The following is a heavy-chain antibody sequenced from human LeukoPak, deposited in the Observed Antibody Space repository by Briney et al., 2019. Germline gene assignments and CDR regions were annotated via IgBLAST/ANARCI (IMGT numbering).Heavy chain of an antibody. CDR1: GFTFSDYY. V-gene: IGHV3-11*05. CDR3: ARDPSGGGWYFDL. D-gene: IGHD3-16*01. J-gene: IGHJ2*01. CDR2: ISSSSSHT. Sequence: GGSLRLSCAASGFTFSDYYMSWFPRAPGKGLEWVSYISSSSSHTDYAESVKGRFTISRDNAKNSLYLQMDSLRAEDTAVYFCARDPSGGGWYFDLWGCGTLVTVSS.